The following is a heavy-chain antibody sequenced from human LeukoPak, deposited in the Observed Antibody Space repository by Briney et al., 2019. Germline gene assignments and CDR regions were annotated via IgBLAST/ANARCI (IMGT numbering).Heavy chain of an antibody. CDR1: GYTFTSYA. CDR3: ARVAVRGVLTVDI. CDR2: INPNSGGT. Sequence: ASVKVSCKASGYTFTSYAMNWVRQAPGQGLEWMGWINPNSGGTNYAQKFQGRVTMTRDTSISTAYMELSRLRSDDTAVYYCARVAVRGVLTVDIWGQGTMVTVSS. D-gene: IGHD3-10*01. J-gene: IGHJ3*02. V-gene: IGHV1-2*02.